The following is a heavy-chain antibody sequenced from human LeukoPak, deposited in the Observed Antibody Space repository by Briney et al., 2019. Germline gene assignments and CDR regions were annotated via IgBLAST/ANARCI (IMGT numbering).Heavy chain of an antibody. CDR2: INPNSGGT. CDR1: GDTFTGYY. CDR3: ARPRRCSYGNGAFDI. Sequence: ASVKVSCKASGDTFTGYYMHWVRQAPGQGLEWMGWINPNSGGTNYAQKFQGRVTMTRDTSISTAYMELSRLRSDDTAVYYCARPRRCSYGNGAFDIWRQGTMVTVSS. V-gene: IGHV1-2*02. J-gene: IGHJ3*02. D-gene: IGHD5-18*01.